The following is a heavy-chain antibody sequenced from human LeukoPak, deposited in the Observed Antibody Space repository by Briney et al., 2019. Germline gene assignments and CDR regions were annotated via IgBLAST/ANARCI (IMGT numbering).Heavy chain of an antibody. CDR3: ARVGYYESSGYYEY. CDR2: INPNSGGT. D-gene: IGHD3-22*01. V-gene: IGHV1-2*06. Sequence: GASVTVSRTASGYTLTDYYMHWVRQAPGQGLEWMGRINPNSGGTNYAQKFQGRVTMTRDTSISTVYMELSRLRSDDTAVYYCARVGYYESSGYYEYWGQGTLVTVSS. CDR1: GYTLTDYY. J-gene: IGHJ4*02.